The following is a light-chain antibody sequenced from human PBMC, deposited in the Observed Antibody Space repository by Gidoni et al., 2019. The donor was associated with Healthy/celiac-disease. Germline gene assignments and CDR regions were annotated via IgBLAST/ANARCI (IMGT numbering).Light chain of an antibody. CDR3: QQSYTTPYT. Sequence: DIQMTQSPSSLSASVGDSVTITCRASQSISSYLNWYQLKPGKAPNLLIYAASSLQSGVPSRFSGSGSGTDFTLTISSLQPEDFATYYCQQSYTTPYTFXXXTKLEIK. V-gene: IGKV1-39*01. CDR2: AAS. J-gene: IGKJ2*01. CDR1: QSISSY.